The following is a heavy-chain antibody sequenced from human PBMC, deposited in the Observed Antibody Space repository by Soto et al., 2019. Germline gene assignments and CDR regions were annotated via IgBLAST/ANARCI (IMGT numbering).Heavy chain of an antibody. D-gene: IGHD1-1*01. CDR1: GFSLSTSGMC. V-gene: IGHV2-70*11. Sequence: SGPTLVNPTQTLTLTCTFSGFSLSTSGMCVSWIRQPPGKALEWLARIDWDDDKYYSTSLKTRPTISKDTSKNQVVLTMTNMDPVDTATYYCARIVGTSPFDYWGQGTLVTVSS. CDR3: ARIVGTSPFDY. CDR2: IDWDDDK. J-gene: IGHJ4*02.